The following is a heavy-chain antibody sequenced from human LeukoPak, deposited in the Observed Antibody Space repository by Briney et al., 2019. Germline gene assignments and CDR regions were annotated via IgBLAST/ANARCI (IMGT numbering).Heavy chain of an antibody. V-gene: IGHV4-34*01. J-gene: IGHJ4*02. CDR1: GGSFSGYY. CDR3: ARVRGVIISILDY. D-gene: IGHD3-10*01. Sequence: SETLSLTCAVYGGSFSGYYWSWIRQPPGKGLEWIGEINHSGSTNYNPSLKSRVTISVDTSKNQFSLKLSSVTAADTAVYYCARVRGVIISILDYWGQGTLVTVSS. CDR2: INHSGST.